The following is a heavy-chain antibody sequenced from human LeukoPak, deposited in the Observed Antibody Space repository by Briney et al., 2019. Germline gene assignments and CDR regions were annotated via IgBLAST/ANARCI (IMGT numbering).Heavy chain of an antibody. CDR1: GFTFSSYS. V-gene: IGHV3-9*01. Sequence: PGGSLRLSCAGSGFTFSSYSMNWVRHAPGKGLEWVSGISWNSGSIGYADSVKGRFTISRDNAKNSLYLQMNSLRAEDTAVYYCARGLSRGYSYGPDYWGQGTLVTVSS. CDR3: ARGLSRGYSYGPDY. D-gene: IGHD5-18*01. J-gene: IGHJ4*02. CDR2: ISWNSGSI.